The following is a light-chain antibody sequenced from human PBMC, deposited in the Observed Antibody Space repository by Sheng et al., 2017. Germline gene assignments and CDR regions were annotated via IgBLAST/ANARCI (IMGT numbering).Light chain of an antibody. CDR2: AAS. Sequence: DIQMTQSPSSLSASVGDRVTITCRAGQSISTYLNWYQQKPGKAPKPLIYAASTLHSGVPSRFSGSGSGTDFTLTISSLQPEDFATYYCQQIYSPPRSFGRGPSWRSN. CDR1: QSISTY. V-gene: IGKV1-39*01. J-gene: IGKJ2*03. CDR3: QQIYSPPRS.